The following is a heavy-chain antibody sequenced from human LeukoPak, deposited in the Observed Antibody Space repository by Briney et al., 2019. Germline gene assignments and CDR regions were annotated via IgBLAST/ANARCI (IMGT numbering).Heavy chain of an antibody. CDR1: GFTFSSYW. D-gene: IGHD6-25*01. J-gene: IGHJ4*02. V-gene: IGHV3-74*01. Sequence: GGSLRLSCAASGFTFSSYWMHWVRQAPGKGLVWVSRINSDGSSTSYADSVKGRFTISRDNAKNTLYLQMNSLRAEDTAVYYCASQRGSKAGGDWGQGTLVTVSS. CDR2: INSDGSST. CDR3: ASQRGSKAGGD.